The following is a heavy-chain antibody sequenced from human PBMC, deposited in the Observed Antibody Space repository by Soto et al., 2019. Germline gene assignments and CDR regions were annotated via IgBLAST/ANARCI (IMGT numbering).Heavy chain of an antibody. D-gene: IGHD3-10*01. CDR1: GGSISSGGYY. CDR3: AGWCGELSTYYYDGMDV. Sequence: QVQLQESGPGLVKPSQTLSLTCTVSGGSISSGGYYWSWIRQHPGKGLEWIGYIYYSGSTYYNPSLKSRVTRSVDTSKNQVSLKLSSVTAADTAVYYCAGWCGELSTYYYDGMDVWGQGTTVTVSS. J-gene: IGHJ6*02. CDR2: IYYSGST. V-gene: IGHV4-31*03.